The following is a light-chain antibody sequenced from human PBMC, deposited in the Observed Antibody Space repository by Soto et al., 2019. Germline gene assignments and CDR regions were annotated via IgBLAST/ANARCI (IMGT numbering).Light chain of an antibody. CDR2: DAS. V-gene: IGKV3-20*01. CDR1: QSLSSSH. Sequence: EIVLTQTPGTLSLSPGERASLSCRASQSLSSSHLIWYQQKPGQAPRLLIYDASNRATAIPDRFSGGGSGTVFTLTITRLEPEAFAVYYCQHLSAFGQGTKVEIK. CDR3: QHLSA. J-gene: IGKJ1*01.